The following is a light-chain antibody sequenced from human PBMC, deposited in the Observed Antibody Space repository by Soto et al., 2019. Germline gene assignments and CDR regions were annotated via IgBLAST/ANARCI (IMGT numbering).Light chain of an antibody. Sequence: QSALTQPRSVSGSPGQSVTISCTGTSSDVGGYNYVTWYQQHPGKAPKFMIYDVTKRPSGVSDRFTGSKSGNTASLTISGLQADDEADYHCCSYAGGTVVFGGGTKLTVL. CDR1: SSDVGGYNY. J-gene: IGLJ2*01. CDR3: CSYAGGTVV. V-gene: IGLV2-11*01. CDR2: DVT.